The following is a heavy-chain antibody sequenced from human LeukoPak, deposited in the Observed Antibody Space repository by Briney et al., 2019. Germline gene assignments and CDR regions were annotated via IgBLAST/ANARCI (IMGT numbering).Heavy chain of an antibody. D-gene: IGHD3-10*01. CDR1: GFTFSDYY. CDR2: MKSYGSGGTR. Sequence: GGSLRLSCAASGFTFSDYYMSWIRQAPGKGLEWVGRMKSYGSGGTRDYAAPVKGRFIISRDDSRNMLYLQMNNLRTEDTGVYYCAWQKTVRGPSLYSWGQGTLVTVSS. CDR3: AWQKTVRGPSLYS. J-gene: IGHJ4*02. V-gene: IGHV3-15*01.